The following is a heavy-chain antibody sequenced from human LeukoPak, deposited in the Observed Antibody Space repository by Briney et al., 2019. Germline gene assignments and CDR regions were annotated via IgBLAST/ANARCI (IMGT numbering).Heavy chain of an antibody. V-gene: IGHV1-18*01. CDR2: ISAYNGNT. D-gene: IGHD1-26*01. J-gene: IGHJ4*02. CDR3: AREGRYSGSLPRDY. CDR1: GYTFTSYG. Sequence: ASVKVSCKASGYTFTSYGISWVRQAPGQGLEWMGWISAYNGNTNYAQKLQGRVTMTTDTSTSTAYTELRSLRSDDTAVYYCAREGRYSGSLPRDYWGQGTLVTVSS.